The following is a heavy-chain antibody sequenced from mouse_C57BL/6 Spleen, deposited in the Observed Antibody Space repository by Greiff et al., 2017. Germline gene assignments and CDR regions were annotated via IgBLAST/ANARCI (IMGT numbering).Heavy chain of an antibody. CDR1: GYTFTDYY. CDR2: INPNNGGT. CDR3: ARSYGSSHWYFDV. J-gene: IGHJ1*03. V-gene: IGHV1-26*01. D-gene: IGHD1-1*01. Sequence: VQLQQSGPELVKPGASVKISCKASGYTFTDYYMNWVKQSHGKSLEWLGDINPNNGGTSYNQKFKGKATLTVDKSSSTAYMELRSLTSEDSAVYYCARSYGSSHWYFDVWGTGTTVTVSS.